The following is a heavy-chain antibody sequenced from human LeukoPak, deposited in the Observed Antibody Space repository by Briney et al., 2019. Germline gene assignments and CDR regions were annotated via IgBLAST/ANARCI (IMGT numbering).Heavy chain of an antibody. CDR2: INAGNGNT. J-gene: IGHJ4*02. CDR1: GYTFTSYA. Sequence: ASVKVSCKASGYTFTSYAMHWVRQAPGQRLEWMGWINAGNGNTKYSQKFQGRVTITRDTSASTAYMELSSLRSEDTAVYYCVRVGYDSSGYYSFDYWGQGTLVTASS. V-gene: IGHV1-3*01. D-gene: IGHD3-22*01. CDR3: VRVGYDSSGYYSFDY.